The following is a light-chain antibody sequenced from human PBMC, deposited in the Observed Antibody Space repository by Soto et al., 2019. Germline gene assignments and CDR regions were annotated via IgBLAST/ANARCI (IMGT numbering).Light chain of an antibody. CDR3: QQSYSTPPT. Sequence: IQLTQSPSSLSASVGDRVTVTCRASHGIGNDLGWYQQKPGKAPKLLIYAASSLHSGVPSRFSGSGSGTDFTLTISSLQPEDFATYYCQQSYSTPPTFGQGTRLEIK. CDR2: AAS. J-gene: IGKJ5*01. CDR1: HGIGND. V-gene: IGKV1-39*01.